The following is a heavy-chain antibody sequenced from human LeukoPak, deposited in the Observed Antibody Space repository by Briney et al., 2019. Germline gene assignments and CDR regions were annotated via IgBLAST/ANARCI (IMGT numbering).Heavy chain of an antibody. CDR1: GLTFSTYI. CDR2: IDI. CDR3: TRWLAYYDSSGYLEY. V-gene: IGHV3-21*04. D-gene: IGHD3-22*01. Sequence: NPGGSLRLSCAASGLTFSTYIMNWVRQTPGKGLEWVSSIDIYYADSVKGRFTISRDNAKNSLYLQMNSLRAEDTAVYYCTRWLAYYDSSGYLEYWGQGTLVTVSS. J-gene: IGHJ4*02.